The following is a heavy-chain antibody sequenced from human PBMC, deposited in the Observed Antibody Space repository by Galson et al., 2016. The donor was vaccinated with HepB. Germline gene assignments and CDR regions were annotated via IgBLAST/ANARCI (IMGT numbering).Heavy chain of an antibody. CDR2: IYPGDSDT. J-gene: IGHJ3*02. V-gene: IGHV5-51*01. Sequence: QSGAEVKKPGESLKISCRGSGYRFTTYWIGWVRQMPGKGLEWMGLIYPGDSDTRYSPSFQGQGQFTMSADKSISTAYLQWSSLKASDTAMYFCARKTHSDSSAYPFDIWGQGTMVTVSS. CDR1: GYRFTTYW. D-gene: IGHD3-22*01. CDR3: ARKTHSDSSAYPFDI.